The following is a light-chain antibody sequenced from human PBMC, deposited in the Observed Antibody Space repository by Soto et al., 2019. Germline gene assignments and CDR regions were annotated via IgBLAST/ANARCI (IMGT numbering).Light chain of an antibody. CDR1: QSVNSY. Sequence: EIVLTQSPATRSLSPGERATLTCRASQSVNSYLAWYQHKPGQSPRLLIYDASIRATGIPARFSGSGSGTDFTLTISSLEPEDFAVYYCQQRSNWITFGGGTKVEIK. CDR2: DAS. V-gene: IGKV3-11*01. J-gene: IGKJ4*01. CDR3: QQRSNWIT.